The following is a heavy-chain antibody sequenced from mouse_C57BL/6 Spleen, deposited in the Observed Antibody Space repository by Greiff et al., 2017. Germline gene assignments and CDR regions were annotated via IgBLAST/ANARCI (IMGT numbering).Heavy chain of an antibody. D-gene: IGHD4-1*01. Sequence: EVKLVESGPGLVKPSQSLSLTCSVTGYSITSGYYWNWIRQFPGNKLEWMGYISYDGSNNYNPSLKNRIPITLDTSKNQFFLKLNSVTTEDTATYYCARGGDWSFAYWGQGTLVTVSA. J-gene: IGHJ3*01. CDR3: ARGGDWSFAY. CDR1: GYSITSGYY. CDR2: ISYDGSN. V-gene: IGHV3-6*01.